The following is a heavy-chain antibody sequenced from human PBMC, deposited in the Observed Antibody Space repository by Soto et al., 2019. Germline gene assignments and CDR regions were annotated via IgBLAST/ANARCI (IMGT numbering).Heavy chain of an antibody. V-gene: IGHV1-3*05. CDR3: ASGSYGGEFDY. Sequence: QVPLVQSGAEEKKPGASVKVSCKASGYTFTSYAMHWVRQAPGQRLEWMGWINAGNGNTKYSPKFQGRVTITRDTSASTAYMELSSLRSEDTAVYYCASGSYGGEFDYWCQGTLVTVSS. CDR1: GYTFTSYA. CDR2: INAGNGNT. J-gene: IGHJ4*02. D-gene: IGHD4-17*01.